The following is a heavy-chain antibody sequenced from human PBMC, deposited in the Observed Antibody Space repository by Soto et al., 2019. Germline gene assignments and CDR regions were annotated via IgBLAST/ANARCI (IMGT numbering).Heavy chain of an antibody. V-gene: IGHV3-23*01. D-gene: IGHD6-19*01. CDR3: AKAGQWLVRYYFDY. CDR2: ISGSGAST. Sequence: GSLRLSCAASGFTFSSYAMSWVRQAPGKGLEWVSAISGSGASTYYADSVKGRFTISRDNSKNTLYLQMNSLRAGDTAVYYCAKAGQWLVRYYFDYWGQGTLVTVSS. J-gene: IGHJ4*02. CDR1: GFTFSSYA.